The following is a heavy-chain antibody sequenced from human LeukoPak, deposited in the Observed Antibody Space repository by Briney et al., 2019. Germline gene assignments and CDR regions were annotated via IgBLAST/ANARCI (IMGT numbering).Heavy chain of an antibody. J-gene: IGHJ6*04. CDR1: GFIFGNYW. Sequence: GGSLRLSCSASGFIFGNYWMHWVRQAPGKGPVWVSRINNDGTLVTYADSVKGRFTISRDSAKDTVFLQMNSLRVEDTAVYYCVRGLGDVWGKGTLVTVSS. CDR2: INNDGTLV. CDR3: VRGLGDV. V-gene: IGHV3-74*01. D-gene: IGHD4-11*01.